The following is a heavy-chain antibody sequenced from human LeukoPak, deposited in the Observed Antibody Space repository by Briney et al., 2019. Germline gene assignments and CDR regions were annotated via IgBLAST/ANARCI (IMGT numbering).Heavy chain of an antibody. V-gene: IGHV3-11*06. Sequence: PGRSLRLSCAASGFTFSDYYMSWIRQAPGKGLEWVSYISSSSSYTNYADSVKGRFTISRDNAKNSLYLQMNSLRAEDTAVYYCARVPGYCSSTSCFIYGMDVWGKGTTVTVSS. CDR1: GFTFSDYY. D-gene: IGHD2-2*03. CDR2: ISSSSSYT. CDR3: ARVPGYCSSTSCFIYGMDV. J-gene: IGHJ6*04.